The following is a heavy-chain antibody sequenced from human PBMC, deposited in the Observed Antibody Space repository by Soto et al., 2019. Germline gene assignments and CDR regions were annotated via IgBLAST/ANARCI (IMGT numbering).Heavy chain of an antibody. J-gene: IGHJ5*02. Sequence: QVQLVESGGGVVQPGRSLRLSCAASGFTFSSYAMHWVRQAPGKGLEWVAVISYDGSNKYYADSVKGRFTISRDNSKNSLYLQMNSLRAEDTALYYCAKGRLVPGDWFDPWGQGTLVTVSS. V-gene: IGHV3-30-3*01. D-gene: IGHD6-19*01. CDR3: AKGRLVPGDWFDP. CDR2: ISYDGSNK. CDR1: GFTFSSYA.